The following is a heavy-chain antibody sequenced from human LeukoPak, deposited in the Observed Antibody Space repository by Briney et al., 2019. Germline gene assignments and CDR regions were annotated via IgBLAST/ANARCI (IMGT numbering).Heavy chain of an antibody. CDR2: ISSSSSYI. Sequence: GGSLRLSCAASGFTFSSYSMNWVRQAPGKGLEWVSSISSSSSYIYYADSVKGRFTISRDNAKNSLYLQMNSLTAEDTAVYYCARDPYYYGSGSYEGRFDYWGQGALVTVSS. V-gene: IGHV3-21*01. CDR1: GFTFSSYS. J-gene: IGHJ4*02. D-gene: IGHD3-10*01. CDR3: ARDPYYYGSGSYEGRFDY.